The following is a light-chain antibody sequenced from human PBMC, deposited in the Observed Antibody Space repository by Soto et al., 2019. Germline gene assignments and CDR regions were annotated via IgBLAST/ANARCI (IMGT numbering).Light chain of an antibody. V-gene: IGLV2-11*01. CDR3: CSYAGSYNYV. Sequence: QSALPQPRSVSGSPGQSVTISCTGTSSDVAGYNFVSWYQQHPGKAPKLMIYDVSKRPSGVPDRFSGSKSGYTASLTISGLQAEDEADYYCCSYAGSYNYVFGTGTKVTVL. CDR1: SSDVAGYNF. J-gene: IGLJ1*01. CDR2: DVS.